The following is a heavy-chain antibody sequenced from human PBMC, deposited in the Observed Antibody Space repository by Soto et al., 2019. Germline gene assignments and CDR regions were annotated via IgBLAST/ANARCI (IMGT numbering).Heavy chain of an antibody. CDR1: GFTFDEYA. CDR2: ITWNSDKI. Sequence: PGGSLRLSCAASGFTFDEYAMHWVRQAPGRGLEWVSGITWNSDKIGYPDSVKGRFSISRDNAKNSLSLHMTALRPDDTAFYYCAKAVEAGNKSPFDLWGQGTLVTVSS. CDR3: AKAVEAGNKSPFDL. V-gene: IGHV3-9*01. D-gene: IGHD6-13*01. J-gene: IGHJ4*02.